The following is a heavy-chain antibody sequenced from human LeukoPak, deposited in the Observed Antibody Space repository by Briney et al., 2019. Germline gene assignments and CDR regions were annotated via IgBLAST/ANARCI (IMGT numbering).Heavy chain of an antibody. Sequence: NPSETLSLTCTVSGGSISSSNYYWGWIRQPPGKGLEWIGSIYYSGSTYYNPSLKSRVTISVDTSKNQFSLKLSSVTAADTAVYYCAEQTGSGLFILPGGQGTLVTVSS. CDR3: AEQTGSGLFILP. J-gene: IGHJ4*02. CDR2: IYYSGST. V-gene: IGHV4-39*07. D-gene: IGHD3/OR15-3a*01. CDR1: GGSISSSNYY.